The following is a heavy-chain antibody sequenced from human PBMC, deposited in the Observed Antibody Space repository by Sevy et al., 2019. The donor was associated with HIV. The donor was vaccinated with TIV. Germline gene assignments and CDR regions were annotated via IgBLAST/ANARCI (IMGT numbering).Heavy chain of an antibody. CDR1: GFTFDGYA. CDR3: ASIRGMHDAFDI. D-gene: IGHD1-20*01. CDR2: ISWNSGRI. Sequence: GGSLRLSCAASGFTFDGYAMHWVRQAPGKGLEWVSGISWNSGRIGYADFVKGRFTISRDNAKNSLYMQTNSLRAEDTALYYCASIRGMHDAFDIWGQGTLVTVSS. V-gene: IGHV3-9*01. J-gene: IGHJ3*02.